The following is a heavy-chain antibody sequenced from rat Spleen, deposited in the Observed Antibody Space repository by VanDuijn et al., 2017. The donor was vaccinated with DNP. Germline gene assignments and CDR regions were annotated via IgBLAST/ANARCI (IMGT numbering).Heavy chain of an antibody. J-gene: IGHJ4*01. Sequence: QVQLKESGPGLVQPSRTLSLTCTVSGFSLTSYGVSWVRQPPGKGLEWIAAIWSGGSTDYNSALKSRLSISRDTSKSQVLLKMNSLQTEDTAMYFCARITTVATYAMDAWGQGTSVTVSS. CDR1: GFSLTSYG. CDR2: IWSGGST. CDR3: ARITTVATYAMDA. V-gene: IGHV2-16*01. D-gene: IGHD1-3*01.